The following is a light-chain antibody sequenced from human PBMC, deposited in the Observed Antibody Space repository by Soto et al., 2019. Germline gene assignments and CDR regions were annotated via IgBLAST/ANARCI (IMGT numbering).Light chain of an antibody. CDR2: GAS. CDR1: QSVADN. J-gene: IGKJ5*01. Sequence: EIGLTQSAGTLSPSPGERVTLSWSSSQSVADNLAWFQQKPGQGPRLLIYGASTRATGIPARFSGSGYETDFNLTISSLRSEDSAVYHCQQYNNWPITFGQGTRLEIK. V-gene: IGKV3-15*01. CDR3: QQYNNWPIT.